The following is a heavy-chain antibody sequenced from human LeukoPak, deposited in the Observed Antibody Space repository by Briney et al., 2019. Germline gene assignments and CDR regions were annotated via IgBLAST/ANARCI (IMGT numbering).Heavy chain of an antibody. Sequence: PGGSLRLSCAASEFTFSSYWMHWVRQAPGKGLVWVSRINSDGSTTTYADSVKGRFTISRDNAKNTLCLQMNSLRAEDTAIYYCTRGGVDYWGQGTLVTVSS. J-gene: IGHJ4*02. D-gene: IGHD3-10*01. CDR3: TRGGVDY. V-gene: IGHV3-74*01. CDR1: EFTFSSYW. CDR2: INSDGSTT.